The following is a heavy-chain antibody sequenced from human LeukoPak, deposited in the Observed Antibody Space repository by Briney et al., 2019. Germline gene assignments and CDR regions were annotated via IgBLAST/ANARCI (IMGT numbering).Heavy chain of an antibody. Sequence: GGSLRLSCAASGFTFSSYAMSWVRQAPGKGLEWVSVISSGSITYYADSVKGRFTISRDNSKNTLYLQMNSLRAEDTAVYYCARGLIRYFASAYWGQGTLVTVSS. V-gene: IGHV3-23*01. J-gene: IGHJ4*02. D-gene: IGHD3-9*01. CDR3: ARGLIRYFASAY. CDR2: ISSGSIT. CDR1: GFTFSSYA.